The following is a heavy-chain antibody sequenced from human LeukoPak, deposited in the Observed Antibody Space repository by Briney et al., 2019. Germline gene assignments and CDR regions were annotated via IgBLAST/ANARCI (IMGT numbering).Heavy chain of an antibody. CDR3: AREYSSSSGRAFDI. Sequence: GGSLRLSCAASGFTFTSYSMNWVRQAPGKGLEWVSYISSSGGAIYYTDSVKGRFTISRDNGKNSLYLQMNSLRAEDTALYCCAREYSSSSGRAFDIWGQGTMVTVSS. V-gene: IGHV3-48*01. J-gene: IGHJ3*02. D-gene: IGHD6-6*01. CDR1: GFTFTSYS. CDR2: ISSSGGAI.